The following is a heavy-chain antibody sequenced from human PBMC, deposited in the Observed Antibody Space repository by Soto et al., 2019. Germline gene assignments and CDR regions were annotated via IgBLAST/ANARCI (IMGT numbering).Heavy chain of an antibody. CDR3: ARESRSALGTVEH. Sequence: QVQLQESGPGLVKPSETLSLTCTVSGASISDYYWSWIRQPAGKGLDCNGRIYASGNTNYNPSLKSRVTMSVDTSKNQFSLTLNSVTAADTAVYYCARESRSALGTVEHWGRGTLVTVSS. D-gene: IGHD6-13*01. CDR1: GASISDYY. J-gene: IGHJ4*02. CDR2: IYASGNT. V-gene: IGHV4-4*07.